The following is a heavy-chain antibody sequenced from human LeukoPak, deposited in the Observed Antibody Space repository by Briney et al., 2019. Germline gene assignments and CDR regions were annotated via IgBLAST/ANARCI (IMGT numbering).Heavy chain of an antibody. CDR2: IKQDGSEK. Sequence: GGSLRLSCAASGFTLSSYCMSWVRQAPGKGLEWVANIKQDGSEKYYVDSVKGRFTISRDNAKNSLYLQMNSLRAEDTAVYYCASSHKYCSSTNCRDYWGQGTLVTVSS. CDR3: ASSHKYCSSTNCRDY. D-gene: IGHD2-2*01. V-gene: IGHV3-7*03. CDR1: GFTLSSYC. J-gene: IGHJ4*02.